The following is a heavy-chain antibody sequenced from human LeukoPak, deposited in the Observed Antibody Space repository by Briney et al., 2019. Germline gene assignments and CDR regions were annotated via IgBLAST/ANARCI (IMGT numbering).Heavy chain of an antibody. Sequence: PGGSLRLSCAASGFTFSSYWMSWVRQAPGKGLEWVANTKQDGSEKYYVDSVRGRLTISRDNAKNSLHLQMNSLRAEDTAVYYCASVGETYYDILTGYFPLGYWGQGTLVTVSS. J-gene: IGHJ4*02. CDR1: GFTFSSYW. CDR2: TKQDGSEK. D-gene: IGHD3-9*01. CDR3: ASVGETYYDILTGYFPLGY. V-gene: IGHV3-7*01.